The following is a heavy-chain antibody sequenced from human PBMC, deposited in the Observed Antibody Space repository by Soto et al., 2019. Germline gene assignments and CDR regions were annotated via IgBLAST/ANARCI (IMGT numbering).Heavy chain of an antibody. V-gene: IGHV1-69*13. D-gene: IGHD3-22*01. J-gene: IGHJ3*02. Sequence: SVKVSCKASGYTFTGYYMHWVRQAPGQGLEWMGGIIPIFGTANYAQKFQGRVTITADESTSTAYMELSSLRSEDTAVYYCARDPSDYDSSGYSDAFDIWGQGTMVT. CDR1: GYTFTGYY. CDR2: IIPIFGTA. CDR3: ARDPSDYDSSGYSDAFDI.